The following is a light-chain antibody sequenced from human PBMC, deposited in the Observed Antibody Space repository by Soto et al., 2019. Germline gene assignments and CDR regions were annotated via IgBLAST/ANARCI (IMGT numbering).Light chain of an antibody. CDR2: EVN. J-gene: IGLJ2*01. V-gene: IGLV2-8*01. CDR3: SSRAGNNVV. CDR1: SSDVGGHNY. Sequence: QSALTQPPSASGSPGQSVTISCTGTSSDVGGHNYVSWYQQHPAKAPKLMIYEVNRRPSGVPDRFSGSKSGNTASLTVSGLQAEDEADYYCSSRAGNNVVFGGGTKVTVL.